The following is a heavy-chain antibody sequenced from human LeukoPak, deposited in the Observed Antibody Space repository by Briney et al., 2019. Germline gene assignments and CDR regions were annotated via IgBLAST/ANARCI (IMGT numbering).Heavy chain of an antibody. CDR2: IWYDGSNK. CDR1: GFTFSSYG. V-gene: IGHV3-33*01. Sequence: PGGSLRLSCAESGFTFSSYGMHWVRQAPGKGLEWVAVIWYDGSNKYYADSVKGRFTISRDNSKNTLYLQMNSLRAEDTAVYYCARGSYGDYVFDYWGQGTLVTVSS. J-gene: IGHJ4*02. D-gene: IGHD4-17*01. CDR3: ARGSYGDYVFDY.